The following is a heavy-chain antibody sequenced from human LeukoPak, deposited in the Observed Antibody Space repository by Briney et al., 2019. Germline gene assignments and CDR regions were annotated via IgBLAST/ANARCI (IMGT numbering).Heavy chain of an antibody. Sequence: EGSLRLSCAASGFTFSSYAMSWVRQAPGKGLEWVSAISGSGGSTYYADSVKGRFTISRDNAKNSLYLQMNSLRAEDTAVYYCARVSRGGPLDYWGQGTLVTVSS. CDR3: ARVSRGGPLDY. V-gene: IGHV3-23*01. D-gene: IGHD2-15*01. CDR1: GFTFSSYA. CDR2: ISGSGGST. J-gene: IGHJ4*02.